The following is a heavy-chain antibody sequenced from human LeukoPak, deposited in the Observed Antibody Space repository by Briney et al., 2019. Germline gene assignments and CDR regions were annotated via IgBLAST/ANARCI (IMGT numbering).Heavy chain of an antibody. D-gene: IGHD3-3*01. V-gene: IGHV3-30-3*01. J-gene: IGHJ5*02. Sequence: GGSLRLSCAASGFTFSSYAMHWVRQAPGKGLEWVAVISYDGSNKYYADSVKGRFTISRDNSKNTLYLQMNSLRAEDTAVYYCARIPHWYYDSKPASNWFDPWGQGTLVTVSS. CDR1: GFTFSSYA. CDR2: ISYDGSNK. CDR3: ARIPHWYYDSKPASNWFDP.